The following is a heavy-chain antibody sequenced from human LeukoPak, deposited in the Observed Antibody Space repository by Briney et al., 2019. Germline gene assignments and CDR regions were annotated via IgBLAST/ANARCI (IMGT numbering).Heavy chain of an antibody. V-gene: IGHV4-59*01. J-gene: IGHJ4*02. CDR2: FHNSGTS. CDR3: ARGAGWLIDY. D-gene: IGHD3-16*01. Sequence: SETLSLTCTVSDDSTSDYYRGWIRQPPGKGREWIGYFHNSGTSAYNPSLKSRVTISADTSKNQFSLRLNSLATADSAVYYCARGAGWLIDYWGQGILVTVSS. CDR1: DDSTSDYY.